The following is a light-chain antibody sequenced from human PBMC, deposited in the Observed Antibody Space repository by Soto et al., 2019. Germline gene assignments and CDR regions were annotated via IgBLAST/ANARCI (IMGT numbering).Light chain of an antibody. CDR2: GAS. V-gene: IGKV1-6*01. CDR3: LQDYNYPRT. CDR1: QGITND. J-gene: IGKJ1*01. Sequence: AIQMTQSPSSLSASVGDRVTITCRASQGITNDLGWYRQKPGKAPKLLMYGASNLESGVPSRFSGSGSGTDFTLTISSLQPEDFATYYCLQDYNYPRTFGQGTKVDIK.